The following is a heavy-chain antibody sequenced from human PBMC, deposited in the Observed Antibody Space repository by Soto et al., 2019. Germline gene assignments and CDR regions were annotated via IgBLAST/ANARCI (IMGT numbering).Heavy chain of an antibody. V-gene: IGHV3-21*01. J-gene: IGHJ4*01. CDR1: GITPSSDG. CDR3: ATGANSLIVTGAPGY. D-gene: IGHD3-9*01. Sequence: WGPLTLSCAASGITPSSDGMNWLHQDPGKGREWVSSMTGSRGSIYYADSVKGRFTISRDNAKKSLYLQMNSLRADDTAVYYCATGANSLIVTGAPGYWGHPILVNVSS. CDR2: MTGSRGSI.